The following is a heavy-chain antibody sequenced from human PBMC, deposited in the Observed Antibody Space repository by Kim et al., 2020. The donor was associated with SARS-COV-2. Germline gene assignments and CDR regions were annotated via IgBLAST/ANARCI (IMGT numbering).Heavy chain of an antibody. CDR3: ASLGRIAAASDY. Sequence: SETLSLTCTVSGYSISSGYYWGWIRQPPGKGLEWIGSIYHSGSTYYNPSLKSRVTISVDTSKNQFSLKLSSVTAADTAVYYCASLGRIAAASDYWGQGTLVTVSS. J-gene: IGHJ4*02. CDR1: GYSISSGYY. CDR2: IYHSGST. D-gene: IGHD6-13*01. V-gene: IGHV4-38-2*02.